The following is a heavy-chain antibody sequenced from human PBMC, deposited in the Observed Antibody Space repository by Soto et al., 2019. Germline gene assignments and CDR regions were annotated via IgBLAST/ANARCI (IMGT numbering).Heavy chain of an antibody. CDR1: GGSISSSSSY. J-gene: IGHJ4*02. Sequence: PSETLSLTCTVSGGSISSSSSYWGWIRQPPGKGLEWIGSIYYSGSTYYNPSLKSRVTISVDTSKNQFSLKLSSVTAADTAVYYCARSRTTVVTLDYWGQGTLVTVSS. V-gene: IGHV4-39*01. D-gene: IGHD4-17*01. CDR2: IYYSGST. CDR3: ARSRTTVVTLDY.